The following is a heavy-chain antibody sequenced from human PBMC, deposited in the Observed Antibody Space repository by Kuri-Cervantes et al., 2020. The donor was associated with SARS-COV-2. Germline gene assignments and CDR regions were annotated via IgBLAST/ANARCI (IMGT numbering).Heavy chain of an antibody. D-gene: IGHD1-26*01. CDR2: ISGSGGST. CDR3: AREGELRAFDI. J-gene: IGHJ3*02. Sequence: GESLKISCAASGFTFSSYAMSWVRQAPGKGLEWVSAISGSGGSTYYADSVKGRFTISRDNAKNSLYLQMNSLRAEDTAAYYCAREGELRAFDIWGQGTMVTVSS. CDR1: GFTFSSYA. V-gene: IGHV3-23*01.